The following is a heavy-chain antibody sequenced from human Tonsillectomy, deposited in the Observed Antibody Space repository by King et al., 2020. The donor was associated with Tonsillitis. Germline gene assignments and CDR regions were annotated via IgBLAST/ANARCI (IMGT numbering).Heavy chain of an antibody. CDR2: IYYSGST. CDR1: GGSMSSNY. CDR3: ARLVWYCTSTSCYQGNFDD. V-gene: IGHV4-59*01. J-gene: IGHJ4*02. D-gene: IGHD2-2*01. Sequence: VQLQESGPGLVKPSETLSLSCTVSGGSMSSNYWSWIRQPPGKGLEWIGYIYYSGSTNYNPSLKCRVAISVDTSKNQFSLKLSSVTAADTAVYYCARLVWYCTSTSCYQGNFDDWGQGTLVTVSS.